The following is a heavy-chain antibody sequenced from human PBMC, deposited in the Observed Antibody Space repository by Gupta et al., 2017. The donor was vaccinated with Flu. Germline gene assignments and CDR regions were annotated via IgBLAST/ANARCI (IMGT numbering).Heavy chain of an antibody. V-gene: IGHV3-43*01. CDR2: ISWDGGIT. J-gene: IGHJ4*02. D-gene: IGHD1-1*01. CDR3: VKGEPGYLDS. Sequence: HWVRQAPGKGLEWVSLISWDGGITSSADSLKGRFTISRDNTKNSLYLQMNSLRDEDTALYYCVKGEPGYLDSWGQGTLVTVSS.